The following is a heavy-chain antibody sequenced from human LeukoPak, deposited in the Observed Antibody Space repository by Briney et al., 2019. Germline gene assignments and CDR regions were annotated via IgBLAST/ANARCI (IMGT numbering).Heavy chain of an antibody. Sequence: GGSLKLSCVASGFNFNQAWMAWGRQVPGKGPEWVGRIKSKNDGETIDLAAPVRGRFTLSRDESKRMVFLEMNSLKTEDTAVYYCVGRPWNFDYWGQGTLVTVSS. D-gene: IGHD1-1*01. CDR2: IKSKNDGETI. J-gene: IGHJ4*02. V-gene: IGHV3-15*05. CDR1: GFNFNQAW. CDR3: VGRPWNFDY.